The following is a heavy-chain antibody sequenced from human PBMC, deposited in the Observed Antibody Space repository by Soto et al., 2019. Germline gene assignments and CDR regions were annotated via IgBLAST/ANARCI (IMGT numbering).Heavy chain of an antibody. CDR3: ARGLLGRYCSGGSCYRWFDP. J-gene: IGHJ5*02. D-gene: IGHD2-15*01. V-gene: IGHV4-30-2*01. Sequence: SETLSLTCAVSGGSISSGGYSWSWIRQPPGKGLEWIGYIYHSGSTYYNPSLKSRVTISVDRSKNQFSLKLSSVTAADTAVYYCARGLLGRYCSGGSCYRWFDPWGQGTLVTVSS. CDR1: GGSISSGGYS. CDR2: IYHSGST.